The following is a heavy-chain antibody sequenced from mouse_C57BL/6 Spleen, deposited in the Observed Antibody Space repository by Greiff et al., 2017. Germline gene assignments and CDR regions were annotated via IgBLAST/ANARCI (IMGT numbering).Heavy chain of an antibody. J-gene: IGHJ2*01. CDR3: ARVSYDYDDFDY. D-gene: IGHD2-4*01. CDR2: ISYDGSN. Sequence: EVQRVESGPGLVKPSQSLSLTCSVTGYSITSGYYWNWIRQFPGNKLEWMGYISYDGSNNYNPSLKNRISITRDTSKNQFFLKLNSVTTEDTATYYCARVSYDYDDFDYWGQGTTLTVSS. CDR1: GYSITSGYY. V-gene: IGHV3-6*01.